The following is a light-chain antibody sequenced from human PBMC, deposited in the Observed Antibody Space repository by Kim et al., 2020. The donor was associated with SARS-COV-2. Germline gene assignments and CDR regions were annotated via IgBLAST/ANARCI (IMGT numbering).Light chain of an antibody. Sequence: DIQMTQSPSSLSASVGDRVTITCRASQSVTKYLSWYQQKSGKAPKLLIYGGSNLQSGVPSRFSGSGSGTDFTLSINSVQFGDVATYYCQQSHSSPWTFGQGTKVDIK. CDR2: GGS. J-gene: IGKJ1*01. V-gene: IGKV1-39*01. CDR1: QSVTKY. CDR3: QQSHSSPWT.